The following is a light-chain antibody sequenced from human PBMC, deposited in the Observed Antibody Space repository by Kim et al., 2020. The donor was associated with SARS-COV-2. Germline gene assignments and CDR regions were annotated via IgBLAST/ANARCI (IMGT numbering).Light chain of an antibody. Sequence: QSVLTQPTSASGTPGQTVTMSCSGGFSNIETHSVNWYQQVPGTAPKLLIYDDNQRLSGVPDRFSGSKSGSSASLAISGLQSEDEADYYCAAWDDSLNGRVFGTGTKVTVL. CDR1: FSNIETHS. V-gene: IGLV1-44*01. CDR3: AAWDDSLNGRV. CDR2: DDN. J-gene: IGLJ1*01.